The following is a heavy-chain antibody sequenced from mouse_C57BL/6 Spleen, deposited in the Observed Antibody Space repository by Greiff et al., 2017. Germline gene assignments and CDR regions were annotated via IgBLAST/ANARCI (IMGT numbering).Heavy chain of an antibody. D-gene: IGHD1-1*01. CDR2: IYPGDGDT. Sequence: QVKLQQSGPELVKPGASVKISCKASGYAFSSSWMNWVKQRPGKGLEWIGRIYPGDGDTNSNGKFKGKATLTAAKSSSTAYMQLSSLTSEDSAVYFCARRDYGSISSMDYWGQGTSVTVSS. V-gene: IGHV1-82*01. J-gene: IGHJ4*01. CDR1: GYAFSSSW. CDR3: ARRDYGSISSMDY.